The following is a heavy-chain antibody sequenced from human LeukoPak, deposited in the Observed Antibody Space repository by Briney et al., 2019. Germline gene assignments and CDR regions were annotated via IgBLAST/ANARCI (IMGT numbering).Heavy chain of an antibody. J-gene: IGHJ6*03. Sequence: PSETLSLTCTVSRGSISSGNYYWSWIRQPAGKGLEWIGRFHTRGSTNYNPSLKSRVTISVDTSKNQFSLKLSSVTAADTAVYYCARGVPGLWFSGYYMDVWGKGTTVTVSS. V-gene: IGHV4-61*02. CDR2: FHTRGST. CDR1: RGSISSGNYY. D-gene: IGHD5-18*01. CDR3: ARGVPGLWFSGYYMDV.